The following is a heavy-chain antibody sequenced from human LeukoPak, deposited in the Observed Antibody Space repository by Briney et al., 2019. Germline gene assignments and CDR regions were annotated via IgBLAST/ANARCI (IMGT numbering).Heavy chain of an antibody. Sequence: ASVKVSCKASGYTFTGYYMHWVRQAPGQGLEWMGWISAYSGNTNYAQKLQGRVTMTTDTSTSTAYMELRSLRSDDTAAYYCARETYYYDSSGYHTNAFDIWGQGTMVTVSS. D-gene: IGHD3-22*01. CDR3: ARETYYYDSSGYHTNAFDI. J-gene: IGHJ3*02. CDR2: ISAYSGNT. CDR1: GYTFTGYY. V-gene: IGHV1-18*04.